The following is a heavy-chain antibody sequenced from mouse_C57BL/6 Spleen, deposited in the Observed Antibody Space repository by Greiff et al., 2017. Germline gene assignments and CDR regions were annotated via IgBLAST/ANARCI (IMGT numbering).Heavy chain of an antibody. CDR1: GFTFSSYA. Sequence: EVQGVESGGGLVKPGGSLKLSCAASGFTFSSYAMSWVRQTPEKRLEWVATISDGGSYTYYPDNVKGRFTISRDNAKNDLYLQMSHLKSEDTAMYYCASAPAYYSNYETFDYWGQGTTLTVSS. CDR3: ASAPAYYSNYETFDY. J-gene: IGHJ2*01. D-gene: IGHD2-5*01. CDR2: ISDGGSYT. V-gene: IGHV5-4*01.